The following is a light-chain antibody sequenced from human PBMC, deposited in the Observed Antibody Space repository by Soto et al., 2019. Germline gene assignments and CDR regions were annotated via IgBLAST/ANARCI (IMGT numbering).Light chain of an antibody. CDR3: QQYAGSPRT. J-gene: IGKJ1*01. V-gene: IGKV3-20*01. Sequence: EIVLTQSPGTLSLSPGERATLSCTASQSVRSGYVAWYQQKPGQAPRLLIYGASFRASGISDRFSGSGSGTGFTLTISRMEPEDVAVYYCQQYAGSPRTFGQGTKVDIK. CDR1: QSVRSGY. CDR2: GAS.